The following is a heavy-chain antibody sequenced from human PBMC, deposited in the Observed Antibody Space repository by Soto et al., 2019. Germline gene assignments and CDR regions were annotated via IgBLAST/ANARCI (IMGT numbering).Heavy chain of an antibody. CDR3: ARSNGEAKGAFDI. Sequence: QVQLRESGPGLVKPSQSLSLTCSVSGASISSGGYHWTWIRQHPGKGLEWIGNRDYSGSTYYNPSLKSRVTISVDPSKNQFSLKLSSVTAADTAVYYWARSNGEAKGAFDIWGQGALVAVSS. J-gene: IGHJ3*02. D-gene: IGHD2-8*01. CDR1: GASISSGGYH. V-gene: IGHV4-31*03. CDR2: RDYSGST.